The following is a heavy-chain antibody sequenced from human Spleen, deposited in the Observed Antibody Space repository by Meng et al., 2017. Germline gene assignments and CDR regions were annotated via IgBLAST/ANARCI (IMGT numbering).Heavy chain of an antibody. CDR1: GYNFPDYY. Sequence: QGQRVKSGAGVKKPGASVKVSCKPSGYNFPDYYIHWVRRAPGQGLEWMGRINPKSGDTHYAQKFQARVTMTGDTSISTAYMELSGLRSDDTAMYYCARDEDISAAGKLFGDYWGQGTLVTVSS. CDR3: ARDEDISAAGKLFGDY. J-gene: IGHJ4*02. V-gene: IGHV1-2*06. CDR2: INPKSGDT. D-gene: IGHD6-25*01.